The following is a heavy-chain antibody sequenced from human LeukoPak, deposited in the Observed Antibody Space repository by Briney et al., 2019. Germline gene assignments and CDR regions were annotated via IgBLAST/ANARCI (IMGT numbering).Heavy chain of an antibody. D-gene: IGHD3-3*01. CDR3: AASYDFWGGYLNHDY. V-gene: IGHV1-2*02. CDR1: GYTFTGYY. Sequence: GASVKVSCKASGYTFTGYYMHWVRQAPGQGLEWMGWINPNSGDTNYAQKLQGRVTMTRETSISTAYMELSRPKSDDTAVYYCAASYDFWGGYLNHDYWGQGTLVTVSS. J-gene: IGHJ4*02. CDR2: INPNSGDT.